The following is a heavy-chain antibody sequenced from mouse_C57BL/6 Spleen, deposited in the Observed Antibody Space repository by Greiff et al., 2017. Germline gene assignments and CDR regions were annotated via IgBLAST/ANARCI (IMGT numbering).Heavy chain of an antibody. CDR2: IYPYNGVS. CDR3: ARGGVYYDYDEGFAY. J-gene: IGHJ3*01. CDR1: GYSFTGYY. V-gene: IGHV1-31*01. D-gene: IGHD2-4*01. Sequence: VQLQQSGPELVKPGASVKISCKASGYSFTGYYMHWVKQSHGNILDWIGYIYPYNGVSSYNQKFKGKATLTVDQSSSTAYMELRSLTSDDSAVYYCARGGVYYDYDEGFAYWGQGTLVTVSA.